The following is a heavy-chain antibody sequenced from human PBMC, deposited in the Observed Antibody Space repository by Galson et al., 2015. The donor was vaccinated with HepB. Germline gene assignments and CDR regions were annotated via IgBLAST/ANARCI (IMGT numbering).Heavy chain of an antibody. CDR3: GRTDTAVLFWPSYFDY. Sequence: SLRLSCAASGFTFSTYAMSWVRQAPGKGLEWVSTISSSGGATYYADSVKGRFTISRDKSKSTLYLQLNSLQASDTAIYYCGRTDTAVLFWPSYFDYWGQGTQVTVSS. CDR1: GFTFSTYA. J-gene: IGHJ4*02. CDR2: ISSSGGAT. D-gene: IGHD5-18*01. V-gene: IGHV3-23*01.